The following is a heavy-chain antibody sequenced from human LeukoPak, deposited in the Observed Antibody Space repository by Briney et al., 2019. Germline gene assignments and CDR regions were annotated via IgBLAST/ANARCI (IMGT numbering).Heavy chain of an antibody. Sequence: SETLSLTCTVSGGSISSSSYYWGWIRQPPGKGLEWIGSVYYSGSTYYNPPLKSRVTISVDTSKNQFSLKLSSVTAADTAVYYCARHQSYYDILTGYYHVSSWFDPWGQGTLVTVSS. CDR1: GGSISSSSYY. J-gene: IGHJ5*02. CDR2: VYYSGST. CDR3: ARHQSYYDILTGYYHVSSWFDP. D-gene: IGHD3-9*01. V-gene: IGHV4-39*01.